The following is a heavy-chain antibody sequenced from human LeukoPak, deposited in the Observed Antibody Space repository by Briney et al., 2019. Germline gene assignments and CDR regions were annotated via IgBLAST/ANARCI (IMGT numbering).Heavy chain of an antibody. J-gene: IGHJ5*02. Sequence: PSETLSLTCTVSGGSIGSSSYYPGWIRQPPGKGLEWIGRIYHSGHTYDNPSLKSRVTMSVDTSKNQFSLELSSVTAADTAVYYCAGLYYDSRGHYWFDPWGQGTLVTVSS. CDR1: GGSIGSSSYY. CDR2: IYHSGHT. CDR3: AGLYYDSRGHYWFDP. D-gene: IGHD3-22*01. V-gene: IGHV4-39*01.